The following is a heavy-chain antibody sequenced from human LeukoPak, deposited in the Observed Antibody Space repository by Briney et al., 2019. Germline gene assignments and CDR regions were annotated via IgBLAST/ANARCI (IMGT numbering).Heavy chain of an antibody. Sequence: SETLSLTCTVSGDSISSRSYYWGWIRQPPGKGLEWIGSIYYTGITYYNPSLKSRVTISVDTSKNQFSLKLNSVTAADTAVYYCANTDYGDYVLMGWGQGTLVTVSS. D-gene: IGHD4-17*01. V-gene: IGHV4-39*01. J-gene: IGHJ4*02. CDR1: GDSISSRSYY. CDR3: ANTDYGDYVLMG. CDR2: IYYTGIT.